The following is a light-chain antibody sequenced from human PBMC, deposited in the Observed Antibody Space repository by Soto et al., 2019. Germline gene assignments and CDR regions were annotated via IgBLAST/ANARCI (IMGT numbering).Light chain of an antibody. J-gene: IGKJ1*01. Sequence: DIQMTQFPSTLCASVGDRVTITCRASQSISNWLAWYQQKPGKAPKLLIYDASSLESGVPSRFSGSGSGPEFTLTISSLQPDDFATYCCQKYNSYSRTFGQGTKV. CDR1: QSISNW. CDR3: QKYNSYSRT. V-gene: IGKV1-5*01. CDR2: DAS.